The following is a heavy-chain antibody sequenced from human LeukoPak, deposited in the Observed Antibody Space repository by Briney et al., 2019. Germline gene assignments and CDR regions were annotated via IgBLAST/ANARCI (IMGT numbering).Heavy chain of an antibody. CDR3: ARAALTTIRDAFDI. CDR1: GGSFSGYY. J-gene: IGHJ3*02. Sequence: TSETLSLTCAVYGGSFSGYYWSWIRQPPGKGLEWIGEINHSGSTNYNPSLKSRVTISVDTSKNQFSLKLSSVTAADTAVYYCARAALTTIRDAFDIWGQGTMVTVSS. CDR2: INHSGST. V-gene: IGHV4-34*01. D-gene: IGHD5-24*01.